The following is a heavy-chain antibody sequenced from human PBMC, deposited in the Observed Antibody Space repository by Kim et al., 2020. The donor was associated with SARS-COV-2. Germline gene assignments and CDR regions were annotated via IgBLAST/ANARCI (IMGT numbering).Heavy chain of an antibody. D-gene: IGHD2-2*03. CDR3: AREADGYCSSTSCAGGMDV. J-gene: IGHJ6*02. V-gene: IGHV3-9*01. CDR2: ISWNSGSI. Sequence: GGSLRLSCAASGFTFDDYAMHWVRQAPGKGLEWVSGISWNSGSIGYADSVKGRFTISRDNAKNSLYLQMNSLRAEDTALYYCAREADGYCSSTSCAGGMDVWGQGTTVTVSS. CDR1: GFTFDDYA.